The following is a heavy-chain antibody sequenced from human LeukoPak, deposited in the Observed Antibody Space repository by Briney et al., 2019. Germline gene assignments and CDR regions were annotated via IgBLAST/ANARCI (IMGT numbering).Heavy chain of an antibody. V-gene: IGHV3-7*01. J-gene: IGHJ4*02. CDR2: IKQDGSEK. Sequence: QSGGSLRLSCAASGFTFSNYWLTWVRQAPGQGLEWVANIKQDGSEKHYVDSVKGRFTISRDNAKNSLYLQMNSLRAEDKAVYYCARDRQIAYWGQGTLVTVSS. CDR1: GFTFSNYW. CDR3: ARDRQIAY.